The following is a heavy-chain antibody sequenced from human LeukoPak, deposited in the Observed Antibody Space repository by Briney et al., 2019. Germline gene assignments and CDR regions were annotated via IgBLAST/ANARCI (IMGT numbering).Heavy chain of an antibody. CDR3: ARSKYDFWSGYYVGY. Sequence: PSETLSLTCTVSGGSISSSSYYWGWIRQPPGKGLEWIGYIYYSGSTYYNPSLKSRVTISVDTSKNQFSLKLSSVTAADTAVYYCARSKYDFWSGYYVGYWGQGTLVTVSS. V-gene: IGHV4-30-4*08. D-gene: IGHD3-3*01. CDR1: GGSISSSSYY. CDR2: IYYSGST. J-gene: IGHJ4*02.